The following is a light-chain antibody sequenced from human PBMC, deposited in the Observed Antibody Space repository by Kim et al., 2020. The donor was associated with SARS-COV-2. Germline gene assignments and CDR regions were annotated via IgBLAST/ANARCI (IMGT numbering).Light chain of an antibody. CDR2: QDS. V-gene: IGLV3-1*01. Sequence: SVLPGQTASITCSGDKLGDKYACWYQQKPGQSPVLVIYQDSKRPSGIPERVSGSNSGNTTTLTISGTQAMDEADYYCQACDSSTVVFCGGNQLTVL. J-gene: IGLJ2*01. CDR3: QACDSSTVV. CDR1: KLGDKY.